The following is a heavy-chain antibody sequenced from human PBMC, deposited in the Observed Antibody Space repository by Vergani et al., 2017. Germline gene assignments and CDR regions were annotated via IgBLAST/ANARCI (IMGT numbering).Heavy chain of an antibody. Sequence: EVQLVQSGTEVKKPGESLKISCKTSGYIFTNYWIGWVRQMPGRGLEWLGMFYPGDSDTRYSPSFQGQVTISADKSISPAYLHWTSLKASDTAVYYCARLRLVPYSFDFWGQGTMVTVSS. D-gene: IGHD2-2*01. CDR3: ARLRLVPYSFDF. V-gene: IGHV5-51*03. J-gene: IGHJ3*01. CDR1: GYIFTNYW. CDR2: FYPGDSDT.